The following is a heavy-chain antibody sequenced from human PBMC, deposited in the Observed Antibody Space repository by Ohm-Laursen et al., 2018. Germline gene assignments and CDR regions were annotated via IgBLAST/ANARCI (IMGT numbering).Heavy chain of an antibody. J-gene: IGHJ4*02. Sequence: SLRLSCAASGFTFDDYAMHWVRQAPGKGLEWVSGISWNSGSIGYADSVKGRFTISRDNAKNSLYLQMNSLRAEDTALYYCAKDHLLYSRYPHPGEIDYWGQGTLVTVSS. D-gene: IGHD6-6*01. V-gene: IGHV3-9*01. CDR2: ISWNSGSI. CDR3: AKDHLLYSRYPHPGEIDY. CDR1: GFTFDDYA.